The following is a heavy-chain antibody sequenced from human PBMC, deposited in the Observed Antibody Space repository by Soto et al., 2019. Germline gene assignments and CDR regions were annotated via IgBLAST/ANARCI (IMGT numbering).Heavy chain of an antibody. Sequence: PGESLKISCKGSGYSFTSYGISWVRQMPGKVLEWMGVIYPGESDTRYGPSFQGQVTISADKSISTAYLQWSSLKASDTAMYYCARTAAAGKYYYGVDVWGQGTTVTVSS. CDR3: ARTAAAGKYYYGVDV. CDR2: IYPGESDT. CDR1: GYSFTSYG. D-gene: IGHD6-13*01. V-gene: IGHV5-51*01. J-gene: IGHJ6*02.